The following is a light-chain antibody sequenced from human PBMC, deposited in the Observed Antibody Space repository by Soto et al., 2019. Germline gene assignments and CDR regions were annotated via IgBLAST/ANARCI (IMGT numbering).Light chain of an antibody. CDR2: DAS. V-gene: IGKV3-11*01. Sequence: EVVLTQSPATLSLSPGERATLSCRASQSVDIYLAWYQQKPGQAPRLLIYDASNRATGIPARFSGSGSGTDFTLTISSLEPEDFAGYYCQQRKNWPPLTFGGGTRVEIK. J-gene: IGKJ4*01. CDR3: QQRKNWPPLT. CDR1: QSVDIY.